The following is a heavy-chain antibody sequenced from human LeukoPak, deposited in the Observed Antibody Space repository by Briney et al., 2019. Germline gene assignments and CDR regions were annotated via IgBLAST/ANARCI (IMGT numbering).Heavy chain of an antibody. V-gene: IGHV1-69*05. CDR2: IIPIFGTA. CDR1: GGTLSSYA. Sequence: SVKVSCKASGGTLSSYAISWVRQAPGQGLKWMGRIIPIFGTANYAQKFQGRVTITTDESTSTAYMELSSLRSEDTAVYYCAREQQEVAGLYFDYWGQGTLVTVSS. CDR3: AREQQEVAGLYFDY. J-gene: IGHJ4*02. D-gene: IGHD6-19*01.